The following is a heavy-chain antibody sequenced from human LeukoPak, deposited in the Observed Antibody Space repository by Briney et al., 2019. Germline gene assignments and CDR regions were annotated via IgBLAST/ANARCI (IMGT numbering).Heavy chain of an antibody. J-gene: IGHJ6*02. Sequence: GGSLRLSCAASGFTFSSYWMSWVRQAPGKGLEWVSSISSSSSYIYYADSVKGRFTISRDNAKNSLYLQMNSLRAEDTAVYYCASIHIIDNYDILTGPHGMDVWGQGTTVTVSS. CDR2: ISSSSSYI. V-gene: IGHV3-21*01. CDR3: ASIHIIDNYDILTGPHGMDV. CDR1: GFTFSSYW. D-gene: IGHD3-9*01.